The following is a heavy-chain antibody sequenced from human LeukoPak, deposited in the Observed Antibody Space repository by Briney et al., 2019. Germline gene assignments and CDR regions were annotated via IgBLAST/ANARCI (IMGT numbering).Heavy chain of an antibody. CDR2: IYTTGDT. Sequence: PSETLSLTCTVSGVSISSYYWSWIRQPPGKGLEWIGSIYTTGDTRYNPSLKSRVTISVDRSKNQFSLKLSSVTAADTAVYYCARATPVGGVRFDYWGQGTLVTVSS. D-gene: IGHD3-16*01. V-gene: IGHV4-4*09. CDR1: GVSISSYY. CDR3: ARATPVGGVRFDY. J-gene: IGHJ4*02.